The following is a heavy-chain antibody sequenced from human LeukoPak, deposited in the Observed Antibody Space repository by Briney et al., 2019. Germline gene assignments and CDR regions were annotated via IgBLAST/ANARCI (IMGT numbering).Heavy chain of an antibody. D-gene: IGHD2-15*01. CDR1: GFTFSSYA. CDR2: ISGSGGST. Sequence: PGGSLRLSCAASGFTFSSYAMSWVRQAPGKGLEWVSAISGSGGSTYYADSVKGRFTISRDNSKNTLYLQMNSLRAEDTAVYYCAKDDCSGGSCYSDYWGQGTLVTVSS. CDR3: AKDDCSGGSCYSDY. J-gene: IGHJ4*02. V-gene: IGHV3-23*01.